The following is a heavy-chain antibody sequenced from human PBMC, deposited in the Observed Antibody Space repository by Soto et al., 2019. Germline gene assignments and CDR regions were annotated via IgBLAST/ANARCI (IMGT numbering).Heavy chain of an antibody. Sequence: ASVKVSCKTSGYTFTNYVVDWVRQAPGQGLEWMGWIDSGNGNTKYSEKFQGRVTITRDTSASTAYMELNSLTSEDTAVYYCARGLTIFGVVIGYWGQGTLVTVSS. CDR1: GYTFTNYV. CDR2: IDSGNGNT. J-gene: IGHJ4*02. V-gene: IGHV1-3*01. D-gene: IGHD3-3*01. CDR3: ARGLTIFGVVIGY.